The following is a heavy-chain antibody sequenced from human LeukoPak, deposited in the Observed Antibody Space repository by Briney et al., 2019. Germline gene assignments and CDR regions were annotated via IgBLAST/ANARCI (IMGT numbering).Heavy chain of an antibody. CDR2: IIPILGIA. J-gene: IGHJ4*02. V-gene: IGHV1-69*04. CDR1: GGTFSSYA. CDR3: ARDVRYFDY. Sequence: APVKVSCKASGGTFSSYAISWVRQAPGQGLEWMGRIIPILGIANYAQKFQGRVTIAADKSTSTAYMELSSLRSEYTAVYYCARDVRYFDYWGQGTLVTVSS.